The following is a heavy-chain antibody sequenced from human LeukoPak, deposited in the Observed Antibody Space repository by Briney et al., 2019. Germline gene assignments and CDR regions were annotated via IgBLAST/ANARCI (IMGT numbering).Heavy chain of an antibody. CDR1: GFTFSSYA. CDR3: AEGLGYSRDGMDV. V-gene: IGHV3-23*01. D-gene: IGHD6-13*01. CDR2: ISGSGGIT. J-gene: IGHJ6*02. Sequence: GGSLRLSCAAAGFTFSSYAMSWVRQAPGKGLEWVSGISGSGGITYYADSVKGRFTISRDNSKNTLYLQMNSLRAEDTAVYYCAEGLGYSRDGMDVWGQGTTVTVSS.